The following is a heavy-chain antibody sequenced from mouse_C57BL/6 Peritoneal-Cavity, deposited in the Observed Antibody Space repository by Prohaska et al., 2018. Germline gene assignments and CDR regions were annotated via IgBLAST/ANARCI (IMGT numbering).Heavy chain of an antibody. CDR2: IRNKSNGYTT. J-gene: IGHJ2*01. Sequence: EVKLVESGGGLVQPGGSLSLSCAASGFTFTDYYMSWVRQPPGKALEWLGCIRNKSNGYTTEYSASVKGRFTISRDNSQSILYLQMNALRAEDSATYYCARGYGRSPFDYWGQGTTLTVSS. CDR3: ARGYGRSPFDY. CDR1: GFTFTDYY. D-gene: IGHD1-1*01. V-gene: IGHV7-3*01.